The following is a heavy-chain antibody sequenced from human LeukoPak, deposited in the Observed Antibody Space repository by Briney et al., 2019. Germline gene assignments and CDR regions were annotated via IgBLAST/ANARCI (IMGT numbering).Heavy chain of an antibody. CDR1: GYSFTGYW. V-gene: IGHV5-51*01. J-gene: IGHJ4*02. D-gene: IGHD1-26*01. Sequence: PGESLKISCKGSGYSFTGYWIGWVRQMPGKGLEWMGIIYPVDSDTRYSPSFQGQVTISADKSISTAYLQWSSLKASDTAMYYCARRRDLYSGSYYPFDYWGQGTLVTVSS. CDR3: ARRRDLYSGSYYPFDY. CDR2: IYPVDSDT.